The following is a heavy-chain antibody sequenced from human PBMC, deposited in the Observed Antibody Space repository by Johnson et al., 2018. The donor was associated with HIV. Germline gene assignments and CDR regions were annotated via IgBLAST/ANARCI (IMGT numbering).Heavy chain of an antibody. CDR1: GFTFSSYW. CDR3: ARDSQWELRPDAFDI. CDR2: IKQDGSEK. D-gene: IGHD1-26*01. V-gene: IGHV3-7*05. Sequence: QLVESGGGLVQPGGSLRLSCAASGFTFSSYWMSWVRQAPGKGLEWVANIKQDGSEKYYVDSVKGRFTISRDNAKNSLYLQMNSLRAEDTAVYYCARDSQWELRPDAFDIWGQGTMVTVSS. J-gene: IGHJ3*02.